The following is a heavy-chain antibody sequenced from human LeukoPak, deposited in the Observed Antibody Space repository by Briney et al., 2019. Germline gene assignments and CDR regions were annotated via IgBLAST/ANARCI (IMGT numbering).Heavy chain of an antibody. CDR1: GYTLTELS. CDR3: ATIFLYYDSSGYHDY. V-gene: IGHV1-24*01. D-gene: IGHD3-22*01. Sequence: ASVKVSCKVSGYTLTELSMHWVRQAPGKGLEWMGGFDPEDGETIYAQKFQGRVTMTEDTSTDTAYMELSSLRSEDTAVYYCATIFLYYDSSGYHDYWGQGTLVTVSS. CDR2: FDPEDGET. J-gene: IGHJ4*02.